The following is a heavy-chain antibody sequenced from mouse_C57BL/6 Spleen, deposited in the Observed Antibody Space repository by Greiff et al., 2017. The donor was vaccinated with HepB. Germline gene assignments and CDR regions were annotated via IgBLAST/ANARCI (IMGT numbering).Heavy chain of an antibody. CDR1: GYTFTSYW. CDR3: SRSRQLMLDYYAMDY. Sequence: VQLQQPGAELVKPGASVKLSCKASGYTFTSYWMHWVKQRPGPGLEWIGMIHPNSGSTNYNEKFKSKATLTVDKSSSTAYMHLSSLTSEDSAVYYCSRSRQLMLDYYAMDYWGQGTSVTVSS. J-gene: IGHJ4*01. V-gene: IGHV1-64*01. CDR2: IHPNSGST. D-gene: IGHD3-2*02.